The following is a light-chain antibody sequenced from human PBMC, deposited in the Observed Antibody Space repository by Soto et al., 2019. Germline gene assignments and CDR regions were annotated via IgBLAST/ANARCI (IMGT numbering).Light chain of an antibody. J-gene: IGKJ1*01. Sequence: DIQTTQSPSSLSASVGDRVTITCRASQGIRDALGWYQQKPGKAPKRMIYAASSLQSGVPSRFSGSGSGTEFTLTISSLQPEDFATYYCLQHHSYPQTFGQGTKVEIK. V-gene: IGKV1-17*01. CDR2: AAS. CDR1: QGIRDA. CDR3: LQHHSYPQT.